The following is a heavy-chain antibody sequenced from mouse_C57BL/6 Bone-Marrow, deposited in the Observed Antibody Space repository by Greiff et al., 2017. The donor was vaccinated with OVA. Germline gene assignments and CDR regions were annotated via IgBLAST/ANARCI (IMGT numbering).Heavy chain of an antibody. Sequence: VQLQESGAELVRPGTSVKVSCKASGYAFTNYLIEWVKQRPGQGLEWIGVINPGSGGTNYNEKFKGKATLTADKSSSTAYMQLSSLTSEDSAVYFCARSRGYYDYDVFAYWGQGTLVTVSA. J-gene: IGHJ3*01. CDR2: INPGSGGT. CDR1: GYAFTNYL. CDR3: ARSRGYYDYDVFAY. D-gene: IGHD2-4*01. V-gene: IGHV1-54*01.